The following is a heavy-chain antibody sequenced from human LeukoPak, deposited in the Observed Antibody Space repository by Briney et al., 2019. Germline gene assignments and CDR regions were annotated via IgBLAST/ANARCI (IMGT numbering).Heavy chain of an antibody. CDR3: ARDPNGDYIGAFDM. CDR2: IRASGDLR. J-gene: IGHJ3*02. Sequence: GGSLRLSCAASGFNFRDFAMMWVRQTPGRGLEWVSAIRASGDLRFYADSVKGRFTVSRDNSENTLYLQMNSLRAADTAVYYCARDPNGDYIGAFDMCGQGTKVTVSS. CDR1: GFNFRDFA. V-gene: IGHV3-23*01. D-gene: IGHD4-17*01.